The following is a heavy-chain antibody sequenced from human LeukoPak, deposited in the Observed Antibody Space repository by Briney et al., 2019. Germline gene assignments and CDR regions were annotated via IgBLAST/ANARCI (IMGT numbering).Heavy chain of an antibody. Sequence: GGSLVLSCVASGFAFSRYWMDGVRRAPGKGLGGVSRINSEGSTIYTDSVKGGFTISREDAKNRLYLQMNSLTADDTAVYYCARHRAGPGDYWGQGTLVTVSS. CDR1: GFAFSRYW. J-gene: IGHJ4*02. CDR3: ARHRAGPGDY. V-gene: IGHV3-74*01. D-gene: IGHD1-1*01. CDR2: INSEGST.